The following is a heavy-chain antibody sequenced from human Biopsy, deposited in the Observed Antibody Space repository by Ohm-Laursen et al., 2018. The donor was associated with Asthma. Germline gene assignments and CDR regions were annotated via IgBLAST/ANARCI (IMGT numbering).Heavy chain of an antibody. CDR1: GFTFSSYW. V-gene: IGHV3-7*01. CDR2: IKKDGSEK. CDR3: ARDMNRDGWYFDY. D-gene: IGHD5-24*01. Sequence: SLRLSCAASGFTFSSYWMSWVRQAPGKGLEWVANIKKDGSEKYYVDSVKGRFTISRDNAKNTLYLQMNSLRAEDTAVYYCARDMNRDGWYFDYWGQGTLVTVSS. J-gene: IGHJ4*02.